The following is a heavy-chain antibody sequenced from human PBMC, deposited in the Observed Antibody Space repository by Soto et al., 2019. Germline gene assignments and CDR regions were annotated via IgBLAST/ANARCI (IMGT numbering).Heavy chain of an antibody. V-gene: IGHV4-38-2*02. CDR3: AREYGDYDY. J-gene: IGHJ4*02. CDR2: IDHSGNT. D-gene: IGHD4-17*01. Sequence: PSETLSLTCAVSGYSISSGFYWGWIRQPPGEGLEWIGSIDHSGNTYYNPSLKSRVTISVDTSKNQFFLKLISVTAADTAVYYCAREYGDYDYWGQGALVTVSS. CDR1: GYSISSGFY.